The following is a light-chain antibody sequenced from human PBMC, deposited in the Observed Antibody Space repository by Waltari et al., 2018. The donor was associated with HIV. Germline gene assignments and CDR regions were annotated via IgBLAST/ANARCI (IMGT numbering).Light chain of an antibody. V-gene: IGLV2-11*01. CDR1: TNNVGTYSY. CDR2: DVD. J-gene: IGLJ2*01. Sequence: QSALTQPRSVSGSPGQSVTISCAGSTNNVGTYSYVHWYHQKSGEAPRLILYDVDHPPSGVPVRFSGARSGDTASLTISGLQAEDEGDIYCCSYGGSWSFVLGGGTRVTVL. CDR3: CSYGGSWSFV.